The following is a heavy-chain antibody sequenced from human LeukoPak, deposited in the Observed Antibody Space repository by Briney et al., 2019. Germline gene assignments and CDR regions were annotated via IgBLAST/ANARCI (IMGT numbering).Heavy chain of an antibody. J-gene: IGHJ4*02. V-gene: IGHV4-34*01. CDR3: ASSPAVLGDY. Sequence: SETLSLTCAVYGGSFSGYYWSWIRQPXGXXLEWIGEINHSGSTNYNPSLKSRVTISVDTSKNQFSLKLSSVTAADTAVYYCASSPAVLGDYWGQGTLVTVSX. CDR2: INHSGST. CDR1: GGSFSGYY. D-gene: IGHD3-3*02.